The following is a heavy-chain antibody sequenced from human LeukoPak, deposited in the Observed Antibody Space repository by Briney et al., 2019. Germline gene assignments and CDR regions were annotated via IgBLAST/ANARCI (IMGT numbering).Heavy chain of an antibody. CDR1: GFTFSSYG. Sequence: PGGSLRLSCAASGFTFSSYGMHWVRQAPGKGLGWVAFIRYDGSNKYYADPVKGRFTISRDNSKNTLYLQMNSLRAEDTAVYYCAKGDLTTTGTTSVDYWGQGTLVTVSS. CDR2: IRYDGSNK. J-gene: IGHJ4*02. CDR3: AKGDLTTTGTTSVDY. D-gene: IGHD1-1*01. V-gene: IGHV3-30*02.